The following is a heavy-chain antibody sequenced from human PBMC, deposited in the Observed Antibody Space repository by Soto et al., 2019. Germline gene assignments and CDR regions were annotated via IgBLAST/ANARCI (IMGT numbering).Heavy chain of an antibody. CDR3: ARGGYYDSSGQPDY. J-gene: IGHJ4*02. V-gene: IGHV3-30-3*01. Sequence: QVQLVESGGGVVQPGRSLRLPCAASGFTFSSYAMHWVRQAPGKGLEWVAVISYDGSNKYYADSVKGRFTISRDNSKNTLYLQMNSLRAEDTAVYYCARGGYYDSSGQPDYWGQGTLVTVSS. D-gene: IGHD3-22*01. CDR2: ISYDGSNK. CDR1: GFTFSSYA.